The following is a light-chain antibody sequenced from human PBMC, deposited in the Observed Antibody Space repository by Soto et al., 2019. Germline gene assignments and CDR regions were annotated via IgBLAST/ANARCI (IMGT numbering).Light chain of an antibody. V-gene: IGLV1-40*01. J-gene: IGLJ1*01. Sequence: QSVLTQAPSVSGAPGQRVTISCTGSISNIGAGFNVHWFQQVPGTAPKLLIYGDTNQPSGVPARFSASTSGTSASLAIAGLQAEDEADYYCQSYDSGLSGTVFGTGTKLTVL. CDR2: GDT. CDR1: ISNIGAGFN. CDR3: QSYDSGLSGTV.